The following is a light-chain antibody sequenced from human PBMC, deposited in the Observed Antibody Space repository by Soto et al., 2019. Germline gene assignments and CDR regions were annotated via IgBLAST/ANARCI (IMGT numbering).Light chain of an antibody. J-gene: IGLJ1*01. V-gene: IGLV2-8*01. CDR1: SSDVGYYDY. Sequence: QSALTQPPSASGFPGQSVTISCTGTSSDVGYYDYVSWYQQHPGKAPKLVIYEVTKRPSGVPDRVSASKSGNTASLTVSGLRAEDEADYYCSPYAGSNNFVFGSGTKLTVL. CDR2: EVT. CDR3: SPYAGSNNFV.